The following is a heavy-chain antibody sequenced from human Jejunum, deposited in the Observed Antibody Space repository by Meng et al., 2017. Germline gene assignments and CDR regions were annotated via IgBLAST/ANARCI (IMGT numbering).Heavy chain of an antibody. J-gene: IGHJ3*01. CDR1: GFIFSNYA. V-gene: IGHV3-23*01. CDR2: ITSGGST. Sequence: GESLKISCAASGFIFSNYAMSWVRQAPGRGLEWVSIITSGGSTYYEDSVKGRFTISRDNLRSMLYLQMNSLRVEDTALYYCVRDRGLPDSFALWGQGTMVTVSS. D-gene: IGHD3-10*01. CDR3: VRDRGLPDSFAL.